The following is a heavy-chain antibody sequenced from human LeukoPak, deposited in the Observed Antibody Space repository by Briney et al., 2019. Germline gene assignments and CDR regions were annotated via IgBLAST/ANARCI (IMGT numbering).Heavy chain of an antibody. CDR2: ISAYNGNT. CDR1: GYTFTSYG. D-gene: IGHD6-13*01. Sequence: ASVKVSCKASGYTFTSYGISWVRQAPGQGLEWMGWISAYNGNTNYAQKLQGRVTMTTDTSTSTAYMELRSLSSVTAADTAVYYCARGDWQQPVAFDIWGQGTMVTVSS. V-gene: IGHV1-18*01. CDR3: ARGDWQQPVAFDI. J-gene: IGHJ3*02.